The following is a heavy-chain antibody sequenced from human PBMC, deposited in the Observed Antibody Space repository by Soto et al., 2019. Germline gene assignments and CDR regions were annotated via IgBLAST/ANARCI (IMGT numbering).Heavy chain of an antibody. V-gene: IGHV3-48*03. CDR1: GFTFSSYE. Sequence: PGGSLRLSCAASGFTFSSYEMNWVRQAPGKGLEWVSYISSSGSTIYYADSVKGRFTISRDNAKNSLYLQMNSLRAEDTAVYYCASLNYYDSSGYIDYWGQGTLVPVSS. D-gene: IGHD3-22*01. CDR3: ASLNYYDSSGYIDY. CDR2: ISSSGSTI. J-gene: IGHJ4*02.